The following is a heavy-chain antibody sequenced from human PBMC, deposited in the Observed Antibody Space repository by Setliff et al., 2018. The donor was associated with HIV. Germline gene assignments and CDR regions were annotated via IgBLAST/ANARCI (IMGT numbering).Heavy chain of an antibody. Sequence: SVKVSCKASGGTFSRYAITWVRQAPGQGPEWMGGIIPILGIPNYAQKFQGRVTITADKSTSIAYMELSSLISEDTAVYYCASSRHPVASFGYWGQGTLVTVSS. CDR1: GGTFSRYA. D-gene: IGHD6-13*01. J-gene: IGHJ4*02. CDR2: IIPILGIP. V-gene: IGHV1-69*10. CDR3: ASSRHPVASFGY.